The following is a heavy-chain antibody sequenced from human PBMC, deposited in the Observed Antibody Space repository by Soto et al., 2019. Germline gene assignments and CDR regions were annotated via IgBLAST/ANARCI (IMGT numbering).Heavy chain of an antibody. CDR1: GFIFSSHN. D-gene: IGHD3-9*01. V-gene: IGHV3-21*06. CDR2: ITGSSSYI. Sequence: PGGSLRLSCAASGFIFSSHNMKWVRQAPGKGLEWVSSITGSSSYIFYADSVKGRFTISRDNAKNTVYLQVNSLRAEDTGVYYCARLVASETGYGMDVWGQGTTVTVSS. J-gene: IGHJ6*02. CDR3: ARLVASETGYGMDV.